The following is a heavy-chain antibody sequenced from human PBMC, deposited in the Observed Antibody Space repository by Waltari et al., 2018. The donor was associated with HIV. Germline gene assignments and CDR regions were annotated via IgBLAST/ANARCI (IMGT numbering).Heavy chain of an antibody. J-gene: IGHJ3*02. D-gene: IGHD2-15*01. CDR2: ISWNSGSI. V-gene: IGHV3-9*01. Sequence: EVQLVESGGGLVQPGRSLRLSCAASGFTFDDYAMHWVRQAPGKGLEWVSGISWNSGSIGYADSVKGRFTISRDNAKNSLYLQMNSLRAEDTALYYCAKDIRLGRGYCSGGSCNSGAFDIWGQGTMVTVSS. CDR3: AKDIRLGRGYCSGGSCNSGAFDI. CDR1: GFTFDDYA.